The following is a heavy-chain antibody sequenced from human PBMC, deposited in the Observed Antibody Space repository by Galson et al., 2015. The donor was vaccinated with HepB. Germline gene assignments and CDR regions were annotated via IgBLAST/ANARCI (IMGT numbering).Heavy chain of an antibody. CDR1: GFTFSGSA. CDR2: IRSKANSYAT. Sequence: SLRLSCAASGFTFSGSAMHWVRQASGKGLEWVGRIRSKANSYATAYAASVKGRFTISRDDSKNTAYLQMNSLKTEDTAVYYCTRLVGGSGRNWGQGTPVTVSS. J-gene: IGHJ4*02. V-gene: IGHV3-73*01. D-gene: IGHD3-10*01. CDR3: TRLVGGSGRN.